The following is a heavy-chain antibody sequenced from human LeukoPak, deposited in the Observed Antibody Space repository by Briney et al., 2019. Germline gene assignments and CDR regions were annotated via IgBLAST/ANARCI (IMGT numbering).Heavy chain of an antibody. CDR3: ARDGAYYDFWSGYLL. CDR2: ISTYNGNT. V-gene: IGHV1-18*01. CDR1: GYTFTSYG. J-gene: IGHJ4*02. Sequence: ASVKVSCKASGYTFTSYGISWVRQAPGQGLEWMGWISTYNGNTNNAQQLQDRVTMTTDTSTSTAYMELRSLRSDDTAVYYCARDGAYYDFWSGYLLWGQGTLVTVSS. D-gene: IGHD3-3*01.